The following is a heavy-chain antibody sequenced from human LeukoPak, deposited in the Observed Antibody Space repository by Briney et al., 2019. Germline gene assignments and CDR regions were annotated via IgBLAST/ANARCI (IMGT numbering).Heavy chain of an antibody. J-gene: IGHJ5*02. V-gene: IGHV3-21*04. CDR2: IRSTSTNI. CDR1: GFTFSSYS. Sequence: TGGSLRLSCAASGFTFSSYSMNWVRQAPGEGLEWVSSIRSTSTNIYYADSVKGRFTISRDNAKNSLYLQMNSLRAEDTALYYCAKGSDINHYHWIDPWGQGTLVTVSS. CDR3: AKGSDINHYHWIDP. D-gene: IGHD3-9*01.